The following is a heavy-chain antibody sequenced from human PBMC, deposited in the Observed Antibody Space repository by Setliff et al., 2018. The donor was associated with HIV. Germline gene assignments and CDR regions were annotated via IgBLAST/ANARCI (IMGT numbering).Heavy chain of an antibody. CDR1: GFSISSRYY. CDR2: IYYSGST. V-gene: IGHV4-38-2*01. Sequence: PSETLSLTCDVSGFSISSRYYWGWIRQPPGKGLEWIGSIYYSGSTYYNPSLKSRVTISVDTSKNQFSLKLSSVTAADTAVYYCARGIAPDYWGQGTLVTV. CDR3: ARGIAPDY. D-gene: IGHD6-13*01. J-gene: IGHJ4*02.